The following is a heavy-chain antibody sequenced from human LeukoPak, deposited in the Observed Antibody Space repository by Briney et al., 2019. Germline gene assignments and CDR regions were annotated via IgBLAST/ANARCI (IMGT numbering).Heavy chain of an antibody. J-gene: IGHJ4*02. CDR3: AREGSITTHRLFDY. V-gene: IGHV1-3*01. D-gene: IGHD3-3*01. Sequence: ASVKVSCKASGYTFTSYAMHWVRQAPGQRLERMGWINAGNGNTKYSQKFQGRVTITRDTSASTAYMELSSLRSEDTAVYYCAREGSITTHRLFDYWGQGTLVTVSS. CDR1: GYTFTSYA. CDR2: INAGNGNT.